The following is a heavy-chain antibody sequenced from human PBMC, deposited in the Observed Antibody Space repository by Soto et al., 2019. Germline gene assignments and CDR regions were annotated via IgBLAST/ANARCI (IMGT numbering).Heavy chain of an antibody. Sequence: VGSLRLSCAASGFTFSGNAMSWVRQAPGKGLEWVSAISASAGSTYNADSVKGRFTISRDNSKDTLYLQMNSLRVEDTAIYYCAKLLYGYSYYGLDAWGQGTTVTVSS. D-gene: IGHD3-10*01. J-gene: IGHJ6*02. CDR1: GFTFSGNA. CDR2: ISASAGST. CDR3: AKLLYGYSYYGLDA. V-gene: IGHV3-23*01.